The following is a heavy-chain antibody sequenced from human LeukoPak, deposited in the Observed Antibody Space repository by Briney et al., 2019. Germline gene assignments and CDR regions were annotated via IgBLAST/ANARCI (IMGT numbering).Heavy chain of an antibody. CDR2: IYPGDSDT. CDR3: ARGYYDFWSGYNWFDP. CDR1: GYSFTSYW. Sequence: GESLKISCKGSGYSFTSYWIGWVRQMPGKGQEWMGIIYPGDSDTRYSPSFQGQVTISADKSISTAYLQWSSLKASDTAMYYCARGYYDFWSGYNWFDPWGQGTLVTVSS. J-gene: IGHJ5*02. V-gene: IGHV5-51*01. D-gene: IGHD3-3*01.